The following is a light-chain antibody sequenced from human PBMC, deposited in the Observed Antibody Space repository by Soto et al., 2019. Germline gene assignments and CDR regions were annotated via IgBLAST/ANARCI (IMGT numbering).Light chain of an antibody. Sequence: DIQMTQSPSSLSASVGDRVTITCRASQSISSYLNWYQQKPGKAPELLIYAASSLQSGVPSRFSGSGSGTDFALTISNLQPEDSATYYCQQVFSFPPLTFGGGTRVDIK. V-gene: IGKV1-39*01. CDR1: QSISSY. CDR2: AAS. J-gene: IGKJ4*01. CDR3: QQVFSFPPLT.